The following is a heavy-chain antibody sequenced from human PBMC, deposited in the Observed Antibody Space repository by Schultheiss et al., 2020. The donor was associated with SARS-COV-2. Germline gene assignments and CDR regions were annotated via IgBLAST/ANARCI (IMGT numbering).Heavy chain of an antibody. CDR3: AKADSAPGDILTGYPGPFDY. V-gene: IGHV3-30*01. J-gene: IGHJ4*02. Sequence: GGSLRLSCAASGFTFSSYAMHWVRQAPGKGLEWVAVISYDGSNKYYADSVKGRFTISRDNSKNTLYLQMNSLRAEDTAVYYCAKADSAPGDILTGYPGPFDYWGQGTLVTVSS. CDR1: GFTFSSYA. CDR2: ISYDGSNK. D-gene: IGHD3-9*01.